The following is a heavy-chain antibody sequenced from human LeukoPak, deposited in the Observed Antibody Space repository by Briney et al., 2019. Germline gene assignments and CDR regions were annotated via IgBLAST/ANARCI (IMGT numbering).Heavy chain of an antibody. Sequence: PGGSLRLSCAASGFTFSSYAMSWVRQAPGKGLEWVSAISGSGGSTYYGDSVKGRFTISRDNSKNTLYLQMNRLRAEDTAVYYCAKDLALAVAASDYWGQGTLVTVSS. D-gene: IGHD6-19*01. CDR2: ISGSGGST. J-gene: IGHJ4*02. CDR3: AKDLALAVAASDY. V-gene: IGHV3-23*01. CDR1: GFTFSSYA.